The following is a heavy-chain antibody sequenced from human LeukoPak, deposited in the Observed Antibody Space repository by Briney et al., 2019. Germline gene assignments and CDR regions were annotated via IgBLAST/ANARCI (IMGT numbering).Heavy chain of an antibody. CDR3: AQTEYSSGWYYWSDP. J-gene: IGHJ5*02. Sequence: SETLSLTCTVSGGSISSYYWSWIRQPPGKGLEWIGYIYYSGSTNYNPSLKSRVTISVDTSKNQFSLKLSSVTAADTAVYYCAQTEYSSGWYYWSDPWGQGTLVTVSS. CDR2: IYYSGST. D-gene: IGHD6-19*01. CDR1: GGSISSYY. V-gene: IGHV4-59*08.